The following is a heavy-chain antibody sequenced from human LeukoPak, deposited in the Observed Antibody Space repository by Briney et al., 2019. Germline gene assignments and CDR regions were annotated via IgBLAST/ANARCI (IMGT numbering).Heavy chain of an antibody. CDR3: AKDEKVAITMVRGVKGSDY. CDR1: GFTFSSYA. D-gene: IGHD3-10*01. V-gene: IGHV3-23*01. CDR2: ISGSGGST. Sequence: GGSLRLSCAASGFTFSSYAMSWVRQAPGKGLEWVSAISGSGGSTYCADSVKGRFTISRDNSKNTLYLQMNSLRAEDTAVYYCAKDEKVAITMVRGVKGSDYWGQGTLVTVSS. J-gene: IGHJ4*02.